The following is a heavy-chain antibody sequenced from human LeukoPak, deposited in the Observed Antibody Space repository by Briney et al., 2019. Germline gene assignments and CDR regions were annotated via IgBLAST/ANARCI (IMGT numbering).Heavy chain of an antibody. CDR3: ARSPSTYYYDSSGYYPPLGYFDY. D-gene: IGHD3-22*01. Sequence: SGTLSLTCAVSGGSISSGGYSWSWIRQPPGKGLEWIGYIYHSGSTYYNPSLKSRVTISVDRSKNQFSLKLSSVTAADTAVYYCARSPSTYYYDSSGYYPPLGYFDYWGQGTLVTVSS. CDR1: GGSISSGGYS. CDR2: IYHSGST. J-gene: IGHJ4*02. V-gene: IGHV4-30-2*01.